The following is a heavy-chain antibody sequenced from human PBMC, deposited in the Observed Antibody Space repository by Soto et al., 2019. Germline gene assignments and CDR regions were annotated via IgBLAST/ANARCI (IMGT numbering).Heavy chain of an antibody. CDR1: GFTFSTYA. V-gene: IGHV3-30-3*01. D-gene: IGHD3-22*01. J-gene: IGHJ4*02. Sequence: PGGSLRLSCAASGFTFSTYAMNWVRQAPGKGLEWMAVISYDGSNTYSADSVKGRFTISRDNSKNTLYLQMNSLRAEDTAVYYCARDFRAVQGTDSSGYYYAWGQGTLVTVSS. CDR2: ISYDGSNT. CDR3: ARDFRAVQGTDSSGYYYA.